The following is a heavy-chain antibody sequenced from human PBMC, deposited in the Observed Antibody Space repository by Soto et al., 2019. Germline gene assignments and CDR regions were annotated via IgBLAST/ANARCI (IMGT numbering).Heavy chain of an antibody. V-gene: IGHV3-23*01. D-gene: IGHD3-16*01. J-gene: IGHJ6*02. CDR2: ISGSGGST. Sequence: GGSLRLSCAASGFTFSSYAMSWVRQAPGKGLEWVSAISGSGGSTYYADSVKGRFTISRDNSKNTLYLQMNSLRAEDTAVYYCAKDLGGFYVSGMDVWGQGTTVTVSS. CDR1: GFTFSSYA. CDR3: AKDLGGFYVSGMDV.